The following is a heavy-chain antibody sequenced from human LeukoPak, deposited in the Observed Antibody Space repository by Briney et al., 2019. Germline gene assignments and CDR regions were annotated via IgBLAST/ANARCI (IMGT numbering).Heavy chain of an antibody. Sequence: ASVKVSCKASGYTFTDYYMHRVRQAPGQGLEWMGWISPNSGGTKFAQKSQGRVTMTRDTSISTVYMELSRLRSDDTAVYYCAIGITGTTGGDAFDVWGQGTMVTVSS. J-gene: IGHJ3*01. CDR1: GYTFTDYY. CDR2: ISPNSGGT. D-gene: IGHD1-7*01. V-gene: IGHV1-2*02. CDR3: AIGITGTTGGDAFDV.